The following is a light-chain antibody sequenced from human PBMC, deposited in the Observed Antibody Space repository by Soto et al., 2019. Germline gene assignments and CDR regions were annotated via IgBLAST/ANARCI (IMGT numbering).Light chain of an antibody. J-gene: IGLJ2*01. CDR1: SRQGSYA. V-gene: IGLV4-69*01. Sequence: QLVLTQSPSASASLGASVMLTGILGSRQGSYAIAWHQQQPQKGPRFLMKVNSDGSHNKGDGIPDRFSGSSSGAERYLTISSLQSEDEADYYCQTWGTGFVVFGGGTKLTVL. CDR3: QTWGTGFVV. CDR2: VNSDGSH.